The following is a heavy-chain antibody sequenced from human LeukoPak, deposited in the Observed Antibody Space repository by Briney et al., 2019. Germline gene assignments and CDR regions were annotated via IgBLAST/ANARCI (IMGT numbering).Heavy chain of an antibody. J-gene: IGHJ4*02. CDR1: GGSISSLY. Sequence: SETQSLTCSVSGGSISSLYWSWIRQPPGEGLEWIGYIYYTGSTNYNPSLKSRVTMFVDMSKNQFSLRLSSVTAADTAVYYCARHRAYSSSSPFDYWGQGTLVTVSS. CDR3: ARHRAYSSSSPFDY. V-gene: IGHV4-59*08. CDR2: IYYTGST. D-gene: IGHD6-6*01.